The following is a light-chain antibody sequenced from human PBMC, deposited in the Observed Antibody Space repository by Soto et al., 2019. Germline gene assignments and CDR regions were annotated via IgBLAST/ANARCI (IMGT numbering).Light chain of an antibody. V-gene: IGKV1-5*01. CDR1: QSISSW. CDR2: DAS. CDR3: LPVNRYPYT. Sequence: DIQMTQSPSTLSASVGDRVTITCRASQSISSWLAWYQQKPGKAPKLLIYDASSLESGVPSRFRGSGSGPECTRPLSSLQADDFSTCYCLPVNRYPYTFGQGTKLEIK. J-gene: IGKJ2*01.